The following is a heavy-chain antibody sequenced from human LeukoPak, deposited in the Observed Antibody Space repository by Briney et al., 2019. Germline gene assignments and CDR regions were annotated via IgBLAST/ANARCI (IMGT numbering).Heavy chain of an antibody. Sequence: GGSLRLSCAASGFTFSGFVISWVRQAPGKGPQWVADISGSGGSTYYADSVKGRFSVSRDNSKNMVYLELNSLRAEDTAVYYCAKSGYDFWSTLRAFDYWGQGTLVTVSS. J-gene: IGHJ4*02. D-gene: IGHD3-3*01. V-gene: IGHV3-23*01. CDR3: AKSGYDFWSTLRAFDY. CDR2: ISGSGGST. CDR1: GFTFSGFV.